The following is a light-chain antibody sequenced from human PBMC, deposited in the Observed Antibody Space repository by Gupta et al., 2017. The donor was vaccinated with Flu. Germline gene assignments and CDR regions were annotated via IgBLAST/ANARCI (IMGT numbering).Light chain of an antibody. CDR2: EVT. Sequence: DVGGSKCVPWYQKVAGKAPVLIIYEVTKRPSGVPERFSGSKSGNTASLIITGLQTEDEADYYCSSYASSSKPYVFGTGTTITVL. V-gene: IGLV2-11*03. J-gene: IGLJ1*01. CDR1: DVGGSKC. CDR3: SSYASSSKPYV.